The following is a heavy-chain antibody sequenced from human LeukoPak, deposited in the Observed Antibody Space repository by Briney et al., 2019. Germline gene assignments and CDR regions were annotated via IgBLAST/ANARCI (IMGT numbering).Heavy chain of an antibody. CDR1: GGTFSTYP. CDR2: IVPILGTA. J-gene: IGHJ4*02. CDR3: ARVPQGSSWPYYFDY. D-gene: IGHD6-13*01. Sequence: SVTVSCKASGGTFSTYPISWVRQAPGQGLEWVGRIVPILGTANYAQNFQGRVTITADRSTTTAYMELSGLRSEDTAVYYCARVPQGSSWPYYFDYWGQGTLVTVSS. V-gene: IGHV1-69*08.